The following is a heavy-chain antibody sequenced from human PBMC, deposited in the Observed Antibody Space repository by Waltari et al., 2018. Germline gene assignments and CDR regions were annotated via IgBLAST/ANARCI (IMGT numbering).Heavy chain of an antibody. D-gene: IGHD6-6*01. V-gene: IGHV3-48*04. CDR3: ARAARPDYYYYYMDV. CDR2: ISSSSSTI. CDR1: GFTFSSYS. Sequence: EVQLVESGGGLVQPGGSLRLSCAASGFTFSSYSMHWVRQAPGKGLEWVSYISSSSSTIYYADSVKGRFTISRDNAKNSLYLQMNSLRAEDTAVYYCARAARPDYYYYYMDVWGKGTTVTVSS. J-gene: IGHJ6*03.